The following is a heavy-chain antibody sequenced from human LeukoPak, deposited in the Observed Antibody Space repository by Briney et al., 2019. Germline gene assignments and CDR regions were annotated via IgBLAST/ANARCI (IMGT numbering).Heavy chain of an antibody. V-gene: IGHV3-53*01. J-gene: IGHJ4*02. Sequence: PGGSLRLSCAASAFTVSNNYMNWVRQAPGKGLEWVSIIYIAGSTYYADSVKGRFTISRDNSKDTLYLQMDSLRVEDTAVYYCARADTPYYFDSWGQGTLVTVSS. CDR3: ARADTPYYFDS. CDR1: AFTVSNNY. D-gene: IGHD2-2*02. CDR2: IYIAGST.